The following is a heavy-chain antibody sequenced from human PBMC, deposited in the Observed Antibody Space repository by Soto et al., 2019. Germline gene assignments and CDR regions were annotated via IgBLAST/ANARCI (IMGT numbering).Heavy chain of an antibody. CDR1: GGSFSGYY. D-gene: IGHD1-1*01. V-gene: IGHV4-34*01. J-gene: IGHJ4*02. CDR2: INHSGST. CDR3: ARETGPFDY. Sequence: LSLTCAVYGGSFSGYYWSWIRQPPGKGLEWIGEINHSGSTNYNPSLKSRVTISVDTSKNQFSLKLSSVTAADTAVYYCARETGPFDYWGQGTLVTVSS.